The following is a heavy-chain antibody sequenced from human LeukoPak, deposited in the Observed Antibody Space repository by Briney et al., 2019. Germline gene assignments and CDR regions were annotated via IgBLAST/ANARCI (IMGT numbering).Heavy chain of an antibody. CDR1: GFTFSSYS. CDR2: ISSSSSSYI. J-gene: IGHJ4*02. V-gene: IGHV3-21*01. D-gene: IGHD3-22*01. CDR3: ARFGSGYYQFDY. Sequence: TGGSLRLSCAASGFTFSSYSMNWVRQAPGKGLEWVSSISSSSSSYIYYADSVKGRFTISRDNAKNSLYLQMNSLRAEDTAVYYCARFGSGYYQFDYWGQGTLVTVSS.